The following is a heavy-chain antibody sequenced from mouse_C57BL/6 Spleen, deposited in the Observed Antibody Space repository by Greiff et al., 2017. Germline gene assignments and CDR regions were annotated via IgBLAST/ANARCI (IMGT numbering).Heavy chain of an antibody. V-gene: IGHV1-26*01. J-gene: IGHJ2*01. CDR2: INPNNGGT. CDR3: ARSIDY. CDR1: GYTFTDYY. Sequence: EVQLHQSGPELVTPGASVKISCKASGYTFTDYYMNWVKQSHGKSLEWIGDINPNNGGTSYNQKFKGKATLTVDKSSSTAYMELRSLTSEDSAVYYCARSIDYWGQGTTLTVSS.